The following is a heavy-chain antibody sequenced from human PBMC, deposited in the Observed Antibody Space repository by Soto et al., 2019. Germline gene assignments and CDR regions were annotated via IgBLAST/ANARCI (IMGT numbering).Heavy chain of an antibody. J-gene: IGHJ6*02. Sequence: GGSLRLSCAASGFTFSSYAMSWVRQAPGKGLEWVSAISGSGGSTYYADSVKGRFTISRDNSKNTLYLQMNSLRAEDTAVYYCVKSIGDIVVVGGYYGMDVWGQGTTVTVSS. CDR1: GFTFSSYA. CDR2: ISGSGGST. V-gene: IGHV3-23*01. D-gene: IGHD2-2*01. CDR3: VKSIGDIVVVGGYYGMDV.